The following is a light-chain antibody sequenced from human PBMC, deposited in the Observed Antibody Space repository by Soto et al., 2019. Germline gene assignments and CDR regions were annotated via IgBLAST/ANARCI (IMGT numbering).Light chain of an antibody. J-gene: IGKJ1*01. CDR1: QTIYSN. V-gene: IGKV3-15*01. CDR3: QQYQNLWT. CDR2: RAS. Sequence: IQMTQSASTLSVSPGERATLSCRASQTIYSNVAWYQQRPGQAPRLLIYRASARATGIPARFSGSGSGTEFTLTIGSLKSEDSAVYYCQQYQNLWTFGQGTKVDIK.